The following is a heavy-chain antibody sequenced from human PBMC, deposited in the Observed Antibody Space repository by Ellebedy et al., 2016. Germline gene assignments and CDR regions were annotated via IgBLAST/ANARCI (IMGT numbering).Heavy chain of an antibody. Sequence: SETLSLTCTVSGGAMGSSSYYWGWSSQPPGKGLEWIGSIYYSGSTYYNPSLKSRVTISVDTSKNQFSLKLSSVTAADTAVYYCARHTPRPQKYSSSWYDYWGQGTLVTVSS. J-gene: IGHJ4*02. D-gene: IGHD6-13*01. CDR3: ARHTPRPQKYSSSWYDY. CDR1: GGAMGSSSYY. V-gene: IGHV4-39*01. CDR2: IYYSGST.